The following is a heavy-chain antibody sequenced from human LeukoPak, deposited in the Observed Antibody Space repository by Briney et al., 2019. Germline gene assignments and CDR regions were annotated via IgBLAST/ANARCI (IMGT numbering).Heavy chain of an antibody. CDR1: GGSFSGYY. CDR2: IHSSGNT. Sequence: SETLSLTCAVYGGSFSGYYWSWIRQPPGKGLEWIAFIHSSGNTGYNPSLKSRVTISVDTSKNHFSLEVTSMTAADTGVYYCARSLPGAIGAADFWGQGTPVTVSS. J-gene: IGHJ4*02. CDR3: ARSLPGAIGAADF. V-gene: IGHV4-59*01. D-gene: IGHD6-13*01.